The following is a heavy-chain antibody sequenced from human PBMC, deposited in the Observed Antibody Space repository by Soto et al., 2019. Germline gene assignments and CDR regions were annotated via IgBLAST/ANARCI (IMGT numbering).Heavy chain of an antibody. D-gene: IGHD4-17*01. Sequence: PGGSLRLSCAASGFTFSSYGMHWVRQAPGKGLEWVAVISYDGSNKYYADSVKGRFTISRDNSKNTLYLQMNSLRAEDTAVYYCAKAVDDYGPYYFDYWGQGTLVTVSS. V-gene: IGHV3-30*18. CDR1: GFTFSSYG. CDR2: ISYDGSNK. J-gene: IGHJ4*02. CDR3: AKAVDDYGPYYFDY.